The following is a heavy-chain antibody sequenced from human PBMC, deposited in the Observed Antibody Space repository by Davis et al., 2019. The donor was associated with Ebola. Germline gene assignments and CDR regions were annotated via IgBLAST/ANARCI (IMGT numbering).Heavy chain of an antibody. D-gene: IGHD6-19*01. Sequence: SGPTLVKPPQTLTLTCTFSGFSLSSSGVGVGWIRQPPGKALEWLALIYWDDDKRYSPSLKSRLTITKDTSKNQVVLTMTNMDPVDTATYYCAHYSSDSYYFDYWGRGTLVSVSS. J-gene: IGHJ4*02. V-gene: IGHV2-5*02. CDR3: AHYSSDSYYFDY. CDR1: GFSLSSSGVG. CDR2: IYWDDDK.